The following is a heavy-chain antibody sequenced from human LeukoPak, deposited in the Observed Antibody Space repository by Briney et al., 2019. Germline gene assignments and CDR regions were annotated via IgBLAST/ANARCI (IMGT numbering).Heavy chain of an antibody. Sequence: ASVKVSCKASGYTFTNYGISWVRQAPGQGLEWMGWISAYNGNTNYAQKFQGRVTMTTDTSTSTAYMELRSLRSDDTAVYYCARDPREYSSSSGSGYWGQGTPVTVSS. CDR3: ARDPREYSSSSGSGY. CDR1: GYTFTNYG. V-gene: IGHV1-18*01. CDR2: ISAYNGNT. J-gene: IGHJ4*02. D-gene: IGHD6-6*01.